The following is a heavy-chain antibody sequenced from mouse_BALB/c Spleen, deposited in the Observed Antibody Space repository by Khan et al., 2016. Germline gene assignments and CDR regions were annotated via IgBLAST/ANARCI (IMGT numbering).Heavy chain of an antibody. Sequence: VQLQQSGAELVKPGASVKLSCTASGFNIKDTYMHWVKQRPEQGLEWIGRIDPANGNTKYDPKLQGKSTITADTSSNTAYLQLSSLTSEDAAVYYGASWDFDDCGQGTTLTAAS. CDR2: IDPANGNT. D-gene: IGHD4-1*01. V-gene: IGHV14-3*02. J-gene: IGHJ2*01. CDR3: ASWDFDD. CDR1: GFNIKDTY.